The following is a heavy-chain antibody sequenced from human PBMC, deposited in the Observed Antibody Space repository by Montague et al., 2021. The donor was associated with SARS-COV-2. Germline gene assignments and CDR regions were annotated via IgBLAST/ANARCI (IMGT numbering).Heavy chain of an antibody. Sequence: SETLSLTCTVSRDSIGSHNYFWAWIRQPPGKGLEWIGAMYYSGSTWLNPSLKSRVTISVDTSKNQLSLNLRSVTAADTAVYFCGRGILSATSNPFDCWGPGTLVTVSS. V-gene: IGHV4-39*07. D-gene: IGHD2-15*01. CDR1: RDSIGSHNYF. CDR3: GRGILSATSNPFDC. CDR2: MYYSGST. J-gene: IGHJ4*02.